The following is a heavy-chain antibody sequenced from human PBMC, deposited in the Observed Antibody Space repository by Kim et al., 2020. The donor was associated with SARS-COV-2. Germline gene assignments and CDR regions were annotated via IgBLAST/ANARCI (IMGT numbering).Heavy chain of an antibody. D-gene: IGHD3-10*01. J-gene: IGHJ4*02. CDR3: ARGKEGYYGSGSYLGY. V-gene: IGHV1-3*01. CDR1: GYTFTSYA. Sequence: ASVKVSCKASGYTFTSYAMHWVRQAPGQRLEWMGWINAGNGNTKYSQKFQGRVTITRDTSASTAYMELSSLRSEDTAVYYCARGKEGYYGSGSYLGYWGQGTLVTVSS. CDR2: INAGNGNT.